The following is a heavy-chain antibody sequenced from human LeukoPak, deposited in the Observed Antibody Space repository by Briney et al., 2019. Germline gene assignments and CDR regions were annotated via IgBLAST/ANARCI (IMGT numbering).Heavy chain of an antibody. Sequence: KPSQTLSLTCTVSGGSISSGDYYWSWIRQPPGKGLEWIGYIYYSGSTYYNPSLKSRFTISVDTSKNQFSLKLSSVTAADTAVYYCARVTNCGSGSYGLDYWGQGTLVTVSS. CDR1: GGSISSGDYY. CDR3: ARVTNCGSGSYGLDY. CDR2: IYYSGST. V-gene: IGHV4-30-4*01. D-gene: IGHD3-10*01. J-gene: IGHJ4*02.